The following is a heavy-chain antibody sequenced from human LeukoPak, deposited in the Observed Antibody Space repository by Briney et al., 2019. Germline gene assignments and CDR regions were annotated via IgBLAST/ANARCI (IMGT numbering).Heavy chain of an antibody. CDR3: ARVGSGCFDY. D-gene: IGHD1-26*01. J-gene: IGHJ4*02. Sequence: SETLSLTCAVSGYSISSGYYWGWIRQPPGKGLEWIAYIYYSGSGNYNPSLKSRVTLSVDTSKNQFSLKLSSVTAADTAVYYCARVGSGCFDYWGQGTLVAVSS. V-gene: IGHV4-38-2*01. CDR1: GYSISSGYY. CDR2: IYYSGSG.